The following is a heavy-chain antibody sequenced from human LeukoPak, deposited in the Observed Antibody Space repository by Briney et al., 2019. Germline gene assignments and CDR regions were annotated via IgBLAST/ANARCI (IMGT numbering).Heavy chain of an antibody. CDR3: ARVQFSSSWYDY. Sequence: ASVKVSCKASGYTFTGYYMHWVRQAPGQGLEWMGWINPNSGGTNYAQKFQGRVTMTRDTSISTAYMELSRLRSDDTAVYYCARVQFSSSWYDYWGQGTLVTVSS. CDR2: INPNSGGT. CDR1: GYTFTGYY. V-gene: IGHV1-2*02. J-gene: IGHJ4*02. D-gene: IGHD6-13*01.